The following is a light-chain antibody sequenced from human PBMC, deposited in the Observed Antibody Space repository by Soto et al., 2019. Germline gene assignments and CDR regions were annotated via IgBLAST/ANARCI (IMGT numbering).Light chain of an antibody. J-gene: IGLJ1*01. Sequence: QSALTQPASVSGSPGQSITISCTGTSSDVGAYTSVSWYQHHPDKAPKVMIYEVNKRPSGVSLRFSGSKSGNTASLTISGLQAGDEAHYYCSPYISDNRSYVFGTGTKVTVL. V-gene: IGLV2-14*01. CDR3: SPYISDNRSYV. CDR1: SSDVGAYTS. CDR2: EVN.